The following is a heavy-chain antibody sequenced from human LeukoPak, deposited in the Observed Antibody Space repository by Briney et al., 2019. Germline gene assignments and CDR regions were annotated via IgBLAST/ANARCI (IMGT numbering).Heavy chain of an antibody. CDR3: TRTYGDYVNWFDP. CDR2: IRSKANSYAT. CDR1: GLTFSGSA. Sequence: GGSLRLSCAASGLTFSGSAMHWVRQASGKGLEWVGRIRSKANSYATAYAASVKGRFTISRDDSKNTAYLQMNSLKIEDTAVYYCTRTYGDYVNWFDPWGQGTLVTVSS. J-gene: IGHJ5*02. D-gene: IGHD4-17*01. V-gene: IGHV3-73*01.